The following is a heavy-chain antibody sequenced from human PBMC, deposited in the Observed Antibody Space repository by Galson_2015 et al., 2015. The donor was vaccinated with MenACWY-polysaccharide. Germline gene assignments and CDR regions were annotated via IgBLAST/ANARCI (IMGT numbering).Heavy chain of an antibody. CDR2: IFTSGST. CDR1: GASISSGSYY. V-gene: IGHV4-61*02. Sequence: TLSLPCTVSGASISSGSYYWSWIRQPAGKGLEWIGRIFTSGSTNYNPSLKSRVTISVDTSKNQFSLKLSSVTAADTAVYYCARGHILGLDWFDPWGQGTLVTVSS. D-gene: IGHD2-21*01. CDR3: ARGHILGLDWFDP. J-gene: IGHJ5*02.